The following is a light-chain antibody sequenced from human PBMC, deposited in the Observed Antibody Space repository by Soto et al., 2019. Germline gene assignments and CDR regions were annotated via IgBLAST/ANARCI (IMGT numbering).Light chain of an antibody. J-gene: IGKJ1*01. CDR3: QQYFEWPPMT. CDR1: ETVATN. CDR2: GAS. V-gene: IGKV3-15*01. Sequence: EVVMTQSPATLSVSPGERATLSCRASETVATNLAWYQQKPGQAPRLLISGASTRAAGISDRFRGSGSGTEFTHTISSLRSEDSAIYYCQQYFEWPPMTFGQGPNVDIK.